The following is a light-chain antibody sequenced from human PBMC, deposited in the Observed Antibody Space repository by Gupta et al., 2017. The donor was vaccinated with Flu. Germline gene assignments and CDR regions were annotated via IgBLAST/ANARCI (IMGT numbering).Light chain of an antibody. CDR3: QAWDSSTYV. CDR1: GLGDKY. J-gene: IGLJ1*01. V-gene: IGLV3-1*01. CDR2: KDN. Sequence: SPGKTASITGSGDGLGDKYVCWEHQKPGQSLILVIYKDNKRPSGIPERFSGSNSGNTATLTISETQAMDEADYYCQAWDSSTYVFGNGTKVTVL.